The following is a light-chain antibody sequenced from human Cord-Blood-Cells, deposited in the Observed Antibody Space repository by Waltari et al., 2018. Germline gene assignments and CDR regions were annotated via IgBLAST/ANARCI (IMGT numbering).Light chain of an antibody. CDR2: DVS. CDR1: SSDVGGYNY. V-gene: IGLV2-14*01. CDR3: SSYTSSSTLDV. Sequence: QSALTQPASVSGSPGQSITISCTGTSSDVGGYNYVSWYQQHQGKAPKLMIYDVSKRPSGVSNRFSGSKSGNTASLTISGLQAEDEADYYCSSYTSSSTLDVFGTGTKVTVL. J-gene: IGLJ1*01.